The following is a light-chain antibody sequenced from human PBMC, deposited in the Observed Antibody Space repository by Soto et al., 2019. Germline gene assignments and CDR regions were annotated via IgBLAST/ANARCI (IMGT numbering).Light chain of an antibody. CDR3: QQYGSSPLT. J-gene: IGKJ4*01. Sequence: PGERASLSCRASQSISGRYLAWYQQKPGQAPRLLIYDASSRATGIPDRFSGSGSGTDFILTISRLEPEDFAVYYCQQYGSSPLTFGGGTIVEIK. CDR2: DAS. CDR1: QSISGRY. V-gene: IGKV3-20*01.